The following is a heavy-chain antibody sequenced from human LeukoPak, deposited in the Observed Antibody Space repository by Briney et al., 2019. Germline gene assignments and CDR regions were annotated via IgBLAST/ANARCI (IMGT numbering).Heavy chain of an antibody. D-gene: IGHD2-2*02. J-gene: IGHJ6*02. CDR1: GGTFSSYA. Sequence: PVTVSCKASGGTFSSYAISWVRQAPGQGLEWMGGIIPIFGTANYAQKFQGRVTITADESTSTAYMEPSSLRSEDTAVYYCARARYCSSTSCYTGYYYYGMDVWGQGTTVTVSS. CDR3: ARARYCSSTSCYTGYYYYGMDV. CDR2: IIPIFGTA. V-gene: IGHV1-69*13.